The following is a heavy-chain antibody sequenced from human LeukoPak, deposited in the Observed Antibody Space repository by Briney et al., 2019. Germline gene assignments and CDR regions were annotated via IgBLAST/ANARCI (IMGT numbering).Heavy chain of an antibody. Sequence: PSETLSLTCAVYGGSFSGYYWSWIRQPPGNGLEWIGEINHSGSTNYNPSLKSRVTISVDTSKNQFSLKLSSVTAADTAVYYCARGLYDFWSGYPARYFDYWAREPWSPSPQ. J-gene: IGHJ4*02. CDR1: GGSFSGYY. D-gene: IGHD3-3*01. CDR3: ARGLYDFWSGYPARYFDY. V-gene: IGHV4-34*01. CDR2: INHSGST.